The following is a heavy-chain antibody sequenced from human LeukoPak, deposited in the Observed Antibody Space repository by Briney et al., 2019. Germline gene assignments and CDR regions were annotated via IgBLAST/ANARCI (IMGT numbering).Heavy chain of an antibody. V-gene: IGHV3-48*04. CDR1: GFTFSSYS. CDR3: ARDLMVRGVTPTAGDY. CDR2: ISSSSSTI. D-gene: IGHD3-10*01. J-gene: IGHJ4*02. Sequence: GGSLRLSCAASGFTFSSYSMNWVRQAPGKGLEWVSYISSSSSTIYYADSVKGRFTISRDNAKNSLYLQMNSLRAEDTAVYYCARDLMVRGVTPTAGDYWGQGTLVTVSS.